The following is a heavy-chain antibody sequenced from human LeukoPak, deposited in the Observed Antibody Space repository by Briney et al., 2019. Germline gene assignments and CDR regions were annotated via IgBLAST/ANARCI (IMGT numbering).Heavy chain of an antibody. CDR2: IYYSGST. CDR1: DYSISSNYY. CDR3: ARVYPSGNIDY. J-gene: IGHJ4*02. Sequence: SETLSLTCIVSDYSISSNYYWSWIRQPPGKGLEWIGYIYYSGSTYYNPSLKSRVTISVDTSKNQFSLKLSSVTAADTAVYYCARVYPSGNIDYWGQGTLVTVSS. D-gene: IGHD4-23*01. V-gene: IGHV4-30-4*01.